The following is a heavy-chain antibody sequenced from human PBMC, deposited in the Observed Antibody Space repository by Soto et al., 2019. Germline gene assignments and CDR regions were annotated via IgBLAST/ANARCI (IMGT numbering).Heavy chain of an antibody. CDR1: GFTFGDYA. D-gene: IGHD1-7*01. V-gene: IGHV3-49*04. CDR2: IRSKAYGGTT. CDR3: TSVQGITGTTDY. Sequence: PGGSLRLSCTASGFTFGDYAMSWVRQAPGKGLEWVGFIRSKAYGGTTEYAASVKGRFTISRDDSKSIAYLQMNSLKTEDTAVYYCTSVQGITGTTDYWGQGTLVTVSS. J-gene: IGHJ4*02.